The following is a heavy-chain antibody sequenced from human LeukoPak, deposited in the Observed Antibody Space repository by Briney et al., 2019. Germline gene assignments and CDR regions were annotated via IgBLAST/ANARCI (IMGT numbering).Heavy chain of an antibody. J-gene: IGHJ3*02. V-gene: IGHV3-33*01. D-gene: IGHD3-22*01. Sequence: GRSLRLSCAASGFTFNTYGMHWVRQAPGKGLEWVAIIWYDGSNKYYADSVKGRFTISRDNFKNTLYLQMNSLRAEDTAVYYCALTYYYDSDGYYSPDKHAFDIWGQGTMVTVSS. CDR2: IWYDGSNK. CDR1: GFTFNTYG. CDR3: ALTYYYDSDGYYSPDKHAFDI.